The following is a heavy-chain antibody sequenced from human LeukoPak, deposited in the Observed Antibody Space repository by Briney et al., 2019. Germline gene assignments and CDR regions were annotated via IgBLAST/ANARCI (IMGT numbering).Heavy chain of an antibody. V-gene: IGHV3-74*01. CDR3: AKDFMIVEMDYFDY. CDR2: INSDGSST. Sequence: PGGSLRLSCAASGFTFSSYWMHWVRQAPGKGLVWVSRINSDGSSTSYADSVKGRFTISRDNSKNTLYLQMNSLRAEDTAVYYCAKDFMIVEMDYFDYWGQGTLVTVSS. CDR1: GFTFSSYW. J-gene: IGHJ4*02. D-gene: IGHD3-22*01.